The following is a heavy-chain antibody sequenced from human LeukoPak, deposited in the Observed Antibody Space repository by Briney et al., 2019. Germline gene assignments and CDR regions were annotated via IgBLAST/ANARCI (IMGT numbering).Heavy chain of an antibody. J-gene: IGHJ5*02. CDR3: ARVDRIGGANWFDP. D-gene: IGHD1-26*01. Sequence: ASVKVSCKASGYTCTGYYMHWVRQAPGQGLEWMGWINPNSGGTNYAQKFQGRVTMTRDTSISTAYMELSRLRSDDTAVYYCARVDRIGGANWFDPWGQGTLVTVSS. CDR1: GYTCTGYY. V-gene: IGHV1-2*02. CDR2: INPNSGGT.